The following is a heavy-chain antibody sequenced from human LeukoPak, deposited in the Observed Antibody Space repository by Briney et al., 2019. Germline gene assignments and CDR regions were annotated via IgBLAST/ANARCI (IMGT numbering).Heavy chain of an antibody. D-gene: IGHD1-26*01. CDR2: ISSSSSYI. Sequence: GGSLRLSCAASGGTFSRYTWNWIRQAPGKGLEWVSIISSSSSYIYYADSVKGRFTISRDNAKNSLYLQMNSMRAEDTAVYYCTILVVGRTTAAFEIGAQGTMVTVSS. J-gene: IGHJ3*02. CDR1: GGTFSRYT. CDR3: TILVVGRTTAAFEI. V-gene: IGHV3-21*01.